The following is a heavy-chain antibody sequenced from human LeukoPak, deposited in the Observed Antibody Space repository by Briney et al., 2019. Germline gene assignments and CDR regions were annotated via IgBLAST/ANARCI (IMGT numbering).Heavy chain of an antibody. CDR1: GFTFSSYW. V-gene: IGHV3-74*01. D-gene: IGHD4-17*01. J-gene: IGHJ4*02. CDR2: INSDGSST. CDR3: ARDFYGDSVDY. Sequence: GGSLRLSCVASGFTFSSYWMHWVRQAPGKGLVWVSRINSDGSSTSYADFVKGRFTISRDNAKNTLYLQMNSLRAEDTAVYYCARDFYGDSVDYWGQGTLVTVSS.